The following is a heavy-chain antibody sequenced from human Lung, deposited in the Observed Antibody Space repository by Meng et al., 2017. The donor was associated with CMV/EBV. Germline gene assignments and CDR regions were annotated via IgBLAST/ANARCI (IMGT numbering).Heavy chain of an antibody. CDR2: IDSDGINI. D-gene: IGHD2-15*01. CDR1: GFTFSTYW. CDR3: ASARGVVRYAFHI. V-gene: IGHV3-74*01. Sequence: SCAASGFTFSTYWMHWVRLVPGKGLVWVSRIDSDGININYADSVKGRFTISRDNARNTLYLQMDSLRVEDTAVYYCASARGVVRYAFHIWGQGTRVTVS. J-gene: IGHJ3*02.